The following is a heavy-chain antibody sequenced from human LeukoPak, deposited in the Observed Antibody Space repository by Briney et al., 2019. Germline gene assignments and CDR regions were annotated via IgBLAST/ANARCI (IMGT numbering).Heavy chain of an antibody. CDR3: ARGRSVAAVDAFDI. CDR1: GYTFTGYY. CDR2: INPNSGGT. Sequence: ASVKVSRKASGYTFTGYYMHWVRQAPGQGLEWMGWINPNSGGTNYAQKFQGRVTMTRDTSISTAYMELSRLRSDDTAVYYCARGRSVAAVDAFDIWGQGTMVTVSS. D-gene: IGHD6-19*01. J-gene: IGHJ3*02. V-gene: IGHV1-2*02.